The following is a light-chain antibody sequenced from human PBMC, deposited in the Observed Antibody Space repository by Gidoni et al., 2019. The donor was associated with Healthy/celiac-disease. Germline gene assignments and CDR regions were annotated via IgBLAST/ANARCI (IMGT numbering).Light chain of an antibody. CDR3: GTWDSSRGV. CDR1: SSNIGNNY. V-gene: IGLV1-51*01. J-gene: IGLJ3*02. CDR2: DNN. Sequence: QSVLTQPPSVSAAPGQKVTISCSGSSSNIGNNYVSSYQQLPGTAPKVLIYDNNKRPSGIPDRFSGSKSGTSATLGITGLQTGDEADYYCGTWDSSRGVFGGGTKLTVL.